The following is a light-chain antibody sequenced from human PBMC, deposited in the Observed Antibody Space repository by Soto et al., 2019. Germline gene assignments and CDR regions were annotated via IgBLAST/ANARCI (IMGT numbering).Light chain of an antibody. J-gene: IGKJ4*01. CDR1: QGISC. V-gene: IGKV1-12*01. Sequence: DIHISQPPTSLSASVGDRVTITCRPSQGISCLAWYQQKPGKPPKLLIYAASSLQSGVPSRFSGSGSGTDFTLTISSLQAEDFATYYCQQLRGYPSTFGGGTKVDIK. CDR3: QQLRGYPST. CDR2: AAS.